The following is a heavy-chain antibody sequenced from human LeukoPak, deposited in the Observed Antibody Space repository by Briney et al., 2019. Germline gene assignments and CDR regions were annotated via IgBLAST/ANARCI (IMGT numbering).Heavy chain of an antibody. CDR2: VYYSGST. J-gene: IGHJ6*02. Sequence: AETLSLTCTVAGGSIIRYYWSWIRQPPGKGLEWIGYVYYSGSTNYNPSRKSRVTISVDTSKNQFSLKLSSVTAADTAVYYCAIERSGSLATDVWGQGTTVTASS. CDR1: GGSIIRYY. D-gene: IGHD1-1*01. V-gene: IGHV4-59*01. CDR3: AIERSGSLATDV.